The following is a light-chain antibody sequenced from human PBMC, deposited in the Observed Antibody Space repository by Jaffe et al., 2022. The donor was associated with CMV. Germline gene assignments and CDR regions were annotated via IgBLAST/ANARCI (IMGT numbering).Light chain of an antibody. CDR2: TDS. Sequence: SYELTQPPSVSVSPGQTARITCSGDALPKQFAYWYQQKPGQAPVVVMYTDSERPSGIPERFSGSSSGTTVTLTISGVQAEDEADYYCQSADSSGTYRVFGGGTKLTVL. CDR3: QSADSSGTYRV. CDR1: ALPKQF. V-gene: IGLV3-25*03. J-gene: IGLJ2*01.